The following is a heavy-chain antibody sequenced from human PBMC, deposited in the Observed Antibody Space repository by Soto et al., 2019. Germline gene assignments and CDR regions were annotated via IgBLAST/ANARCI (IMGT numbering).Heavy chain of an antibody. J-gene: IGHJ5*02. D-gene: IGHD5-18*01. Sequence: SETLSLTSAVSGGSISSGGYSWSWIRQPPGKGLEWIGYIYHSGRTYYNPSLKSRVTISVDRSKNQFSLKLSSVTAADTAVYYCARGKGYSYGPRGDWFDPWGQGTLVTVSS. CDR1: GGSISSGGYS. CDR3: ARGKGYSYGPRGDWFDP. CDR2: IYHSGRT. V-gene: IGHV4-30-2*01.